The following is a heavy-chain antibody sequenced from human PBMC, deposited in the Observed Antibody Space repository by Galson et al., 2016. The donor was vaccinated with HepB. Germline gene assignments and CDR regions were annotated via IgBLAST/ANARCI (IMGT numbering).Heavy chain of an antibody. CDR2: ISYDGSNK. Sequence: SLRLSCAASGFPFSSYGIHWVRQAPGKGLEWVAFISYDGSNKKYADSVKGRFTISRDNSKKTLYLQMNSLRAEDTAVYSCKVASAEATDYWGQGTLVTFSS. J-gene: IGHJ4*02. D-gene: IGHD2-15*01. CDR1: GFPFSSYG. CDR3: KVASAEATDY. V-gene: IGHV3-33*05.